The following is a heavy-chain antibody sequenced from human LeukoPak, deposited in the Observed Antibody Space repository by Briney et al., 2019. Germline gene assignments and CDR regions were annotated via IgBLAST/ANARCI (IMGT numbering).Heavy chain of an antibody. J-gene: IGHJ4*02. CDR2: IYSGGST. D-gene: IGHD3-16*01. V-gene: IGHV3-66*01. Sequence: GGSLRLSCAASGFTVSSNYMSWVRQAPGKGLEWVSVIYSGGSTYYADSVKGRFTISRDNSKNTLYLQMNSLRAEDTAVYYCARGWRFVLFYYWGQGTLVTVSS. CDR3: ARGWRFVLFYY. CDR1: GFTVSSNY.